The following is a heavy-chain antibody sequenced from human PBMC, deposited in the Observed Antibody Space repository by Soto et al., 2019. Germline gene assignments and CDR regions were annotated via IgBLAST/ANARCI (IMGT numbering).Heavy chain of an antibody. CDR1: GYSFGNFW. V-gene: IGHV5-51*01. CDR2: VYPDDSDI. Sequence: EVQLVQSGAEVKKPGESLKISCKGSGYSFGNFWIAWVRQMPGKGLEWMGIVYPDDSDIRYSPSFQGQVTISADKSVRTAYLHLTPPGAPAPAIFYFAKPLGGGGALDIWGQGTVVTVSS. D-gene: IGHD3-16*01. J-gene: IGHJ3*02. CDR3: AKPLGGGGALDI.